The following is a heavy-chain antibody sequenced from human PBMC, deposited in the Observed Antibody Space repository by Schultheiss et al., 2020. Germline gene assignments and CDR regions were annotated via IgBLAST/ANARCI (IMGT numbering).Heavy chain of an antibody. J-gene: IGHJ6*02. CDR3: ARMYYYDSSGYYYGGYYYYGMDV. CDR1: GGSFSGYY. Sequence: SETLSLTCAVYGGSFSGYYWSWIRQPPGKGLEWIGEINHSGSTNYNPSLKSRVIISVDTSKNQFSLKLSSVTAADTAVYYCARMYYYDSSGYYYGGYYYYGMDVWGQGTTVTVSS. CDR2: INHSGST. D-gene: IGHD3-22*01. V-gene: IGHV4-34*01.